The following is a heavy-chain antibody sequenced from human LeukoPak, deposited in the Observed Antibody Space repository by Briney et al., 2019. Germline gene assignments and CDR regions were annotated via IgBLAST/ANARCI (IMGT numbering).Heavy chain of an antibody. CDR3: ARDQTGDLQFDY. CDR1: GDSVSSNRAA. CDR2: TYYRSKWYN. Sequence: SQTLSLTCAISGDSVSSNRAAWNWFRQSPSRGLEWLGRTYYRSKWYNNYAVSVKSRITINPDTSKNQFSLQLNSVTPEDTAVYFCARDQTGDLQFDYWGQGTLVTVSS. D-gene: IGHD3-16*01. V-gene: IGHV6-1*01. J-gene: IGHJ4*02.